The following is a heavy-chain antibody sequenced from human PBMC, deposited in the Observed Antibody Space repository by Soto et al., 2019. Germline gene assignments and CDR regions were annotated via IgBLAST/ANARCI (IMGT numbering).Heavy chain of an antibody. CDR3: ATAEVDY. V-gene: IGHV3-74*03. J-gene: IGHJ4*02. CDR1: GFTFGDYW. Sequence: PXGSLRLSCAASGFTFGDYWMHWVRQPPGKGPEWVSRMTGDGRTTQYADSVKGRFTASRDNAKSTLYLQMNSLRAEDTAVYYCATAEVDYWGPGTLVTVSS. CDR2: MTGDGRTT.